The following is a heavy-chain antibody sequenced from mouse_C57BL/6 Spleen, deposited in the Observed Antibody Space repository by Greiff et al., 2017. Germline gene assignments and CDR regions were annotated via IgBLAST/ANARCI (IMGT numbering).Heavy chain of an antibody. D-gene: IGHD2-5*01. CDR1: GFSLTSYG. J-gene: IGHJ3*01. V-gene: IGHV2-6*01. CDR3: ASDRSNYGFAY. Sequence: VKLVESGPGLVAPSQSLSITCTVSGFSLTSYGVDWVRQSPGKGLEWLGVIWGVGSTNYNSALKSRLSISKDNSKSQVFLKMNSLQTDDTAMYYCASDRSNYGFAYWGQGTLVTVSA. CDR2: IWGVGST.